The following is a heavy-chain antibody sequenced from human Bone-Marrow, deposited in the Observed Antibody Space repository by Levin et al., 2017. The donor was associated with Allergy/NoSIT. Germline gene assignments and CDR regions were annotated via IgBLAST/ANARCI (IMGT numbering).Heavy chain of an antibody. D-gene: IGHD1-20*01. J-gene: IGHJ4*02. CDR1: GFTFSSYA. Sequence: GESLKISCAASGFTFSSYAMHWVRQAPGKGLEWVAVISYDGSNKYYADSVKGRFTISRDNSKNTLYLQMNSLRAEDTAVYYCARDPSDNWNDPVGPREDDYWGQGTLVTVSS. CDR3: ARDPSDNWNDPVGPREDDY. V-gene: IGHV3-30-3*01. CDR2: ISYDGSNK.